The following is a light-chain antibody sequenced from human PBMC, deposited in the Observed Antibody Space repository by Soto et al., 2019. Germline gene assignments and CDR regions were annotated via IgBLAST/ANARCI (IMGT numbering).Light chain of an antibody. CDR2: GAS. CDR3: QQYNNWPLP. CDR1: QSVSSN. V-gene: IGKV3-15*01. Sequence: EIVMTQSPATLSVSPGERATLSCRASQSVSSNLAWYQQKLGQAPRLLIYGASTRATGIPARFSGSGSGTEFTLTISSLPSEDFAVYYCQQYNNWPLPFGGGTKVEIK. J-gene: IGKJ4*01.